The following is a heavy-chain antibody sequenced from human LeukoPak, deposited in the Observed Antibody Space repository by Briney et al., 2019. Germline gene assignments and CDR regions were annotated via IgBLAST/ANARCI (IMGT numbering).Heavy chain of an antibody. CDR3: ARAPYYDFCSGGDPYYFDY. Sequence: GGSLRLSCAASGFTVSSNYMSWVRQAPGKGLEWVSVIYSGGSTYYADSVKGRFTISRDNAKNSLYLQMNSLRAEDTAVYYCARAPYYDFCSGGDPYYFDYWGQGTLVTVSS. J-gene: IGHJ4*02. CDR2: IYSGGST. V-gene: IGHV3-53*01. CDR1: GFTVSSNY. D-gene: IGHD3-3*01.